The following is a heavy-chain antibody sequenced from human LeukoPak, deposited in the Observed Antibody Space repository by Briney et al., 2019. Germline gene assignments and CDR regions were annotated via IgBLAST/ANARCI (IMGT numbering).Heavy chain of an antibody. CDR2: INPNSGGT. V-gene: IGHV1-2*02. Sequence: GASVKVSCKASGYTFTGYYMHWVRQAPGQGLEWMGWINPNSGGTNYAQKFQGRVTMTRDTSISTAYMELSRLRSDDTAVYYCARGGRNDYGDYDWFDPWGQGTLVTVSS. CDR1: GYTFTGYY. J-gene: IGHJ5*02. CDR3: ARGGRNDYGDYDWFDP. D-gene: IGHD4-17*01.